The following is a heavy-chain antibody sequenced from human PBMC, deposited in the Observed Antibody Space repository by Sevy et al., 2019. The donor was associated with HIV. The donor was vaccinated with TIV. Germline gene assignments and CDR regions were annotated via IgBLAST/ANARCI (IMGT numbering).Heavy chain of an antibody. V-gene: IGHV3-7*01. D-gene: IGHD4-17*01. CDR1: GFSFSSYW. CDR2: IKADGSEE. J-gene: IGHJ6*02. CDR3: ARDSHAYGDLDFYNYGMDV. Sequence: GGSLRLSCAASGFSFSSYWMSWVRQAPGKGLEWVANIKADGSEEKFVDSVKGRFTISRDNAKNSLYLQMNSLRAGDTAVYYCARDSHAYGDLDFYNYGMDVWGQGTTVTVSS.